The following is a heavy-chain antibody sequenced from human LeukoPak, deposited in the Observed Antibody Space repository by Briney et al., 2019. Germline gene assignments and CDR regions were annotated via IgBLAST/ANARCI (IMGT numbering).Heavy chain of an antibody. J-gene: IGHJ4*02. CDR1: GESFSAYY. CDR2: INHSGST. V-gene: IGHV4-34*01. Sequence: PSETLSLTCAVYGESFSAYYWSWIRQPPGKGLEWIGEINHSGSTNYNPYLKSRVTISIDTSENQFSLKLSSVTAADTAVYYCARSSSGPDYWGQGTLVTVSS. CDR3: ARSSSGPDY. D-gene: IGHD3-22*01.